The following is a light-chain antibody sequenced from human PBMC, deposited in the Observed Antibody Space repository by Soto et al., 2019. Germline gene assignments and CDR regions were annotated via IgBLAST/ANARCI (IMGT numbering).Light chain of an antibody. V-gene: IGLV2-11*01. Sequence: QSALTQPRSVSGSPGQSVTISCTGNSSYVGAYNYVSWYQQHPGKAPKLIIYDVTKRPSGVPDRFSASKSGNTASLTISGLQAEDEADYYCCSYAGSQTWVFGGGTKLTVL. CDR2: DVT. J-gene: IGLJ3*02. CDR1: SSYVGAYNY. CDR3: CSYAGSQTWV.